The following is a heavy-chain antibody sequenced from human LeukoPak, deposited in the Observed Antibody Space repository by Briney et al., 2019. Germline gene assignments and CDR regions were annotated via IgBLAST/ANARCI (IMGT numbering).Heavy chain of an antibody. D-gene: IGHD5-18*01. V-gene: IGHV3-48*04. J-gene: IGHJ4*02. CDR1: GFKFGSFS. CDR3: ARAIASYGDSAF. Sequence: GGSLRLSCAASGFKFGSFSMGWVRQAPGKGLEWLSYITSSSSATYYADSLMGRFTISRDNAKNSLYLRINSLRVDDTAVYYCARAIASYGDSAFWGQGTLVTVSS. CDR2: ITSSSSAT.